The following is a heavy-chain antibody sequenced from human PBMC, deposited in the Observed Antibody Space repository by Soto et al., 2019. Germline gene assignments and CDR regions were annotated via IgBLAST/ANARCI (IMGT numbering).Heavy chain of an antibody. Sequence: GGSLRLSCAVSGFTFSTYAMTWVRQAPGKGLNWVAMVSGRGSSSYYADSVKGRFTISRDNSKNTLYLQMDSLRAEDTGIYYCAKGTSWGQFDYWGQGTLVTVSS. CDR2: VSGRGSSS. CDR1: GFTFSTYA. J-gene: IGHJ4*02. V-gene: IGHV3-23*01. CDR3: AKGTSWGQFDY. D-gene: IGHD2-2*01.